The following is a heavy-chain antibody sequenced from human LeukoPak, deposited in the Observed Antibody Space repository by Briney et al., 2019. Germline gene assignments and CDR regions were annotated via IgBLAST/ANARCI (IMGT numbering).Heavy chain of an antibody. V-gene: IGHV3-30*19. D-gene: IGHD3-9*01. CDR1: GFSLKAYA. CDR2: VAHDGVNK. Sequence: KSGGSLRLSCATSGFSLKAYAMHWIRQAPGKGLEWVATVAHDGVNKYYLDSVKGRFTISRDSSDTLDLQMNSLRPEDTAVYYCVRDWGASDWYIWFDPWGQGTLVIVDS. CDR3: VRDWGASDWYIWFDP. J-gene: IGHJ5*02.